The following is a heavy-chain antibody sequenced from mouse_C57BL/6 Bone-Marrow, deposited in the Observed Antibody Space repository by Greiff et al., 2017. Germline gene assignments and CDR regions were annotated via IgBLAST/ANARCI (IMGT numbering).Heavy chain of an antibody. CDR1: GFTFSSYA. CDR3: ARVRGYGFAY. J-gene: IGHJ3*01. D-gene: IGHD2-2*01. Sequence: EVQVVESGGGLVKPGGSLKLSCAASGFTFSSYAMSWVRQTPEKRLEWVATISDGGSYTYYPDNVKGRFTISRDNAKNNLYLQMSHLKSEDTAMYYRARVRGYGFAYWGQGTLVTVSA. V-gene: IGHV5-4*01. CDR2: ISDGGSYT.